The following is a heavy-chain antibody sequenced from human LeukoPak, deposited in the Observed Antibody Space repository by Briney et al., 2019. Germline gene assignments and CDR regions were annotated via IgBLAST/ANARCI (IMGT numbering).Heavy chain of an antibody. CDR1: GYTFTSYG. J-gene: IGHJ4*02. CDR3: ASGSPSHYYDSSGYYYVY. CDR2: ISAYNGNT. Sequence: ASVKVSRKASGYTFTSYGISWVRQAPGQGLEWMGWISAYNGNTNYAQTLQGRVTMTTDTSTSTAYMELRSLRSDVTAVYYCASGSPSHYYDSSGYYYVYWGQGTLVTVSS. D-gene: IGHD3-22*01. V-gene: IGHV1-18*01.